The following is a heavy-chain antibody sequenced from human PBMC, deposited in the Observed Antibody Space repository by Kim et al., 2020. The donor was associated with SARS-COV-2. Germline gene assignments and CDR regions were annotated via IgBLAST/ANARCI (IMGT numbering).Heavy chain of an antibody. V-gene: IGHV3-23*01. CDR3: AKWAVSRDRGLDDY. J-gene: IGHJ4*02. CDR2: TGGHGADA. Sequence: GGSLRLSCVASGFTFSGSGLHRASFAPGKGRSEEHATGGHGADAYSEASVRGRFTISRDNSKNTLYLQMNSLRAEDTAVYYCAKWAVSRDRGLDDYCGQG. D-gene: IGHD6-19*01. CDR1: GFTFSGSG.